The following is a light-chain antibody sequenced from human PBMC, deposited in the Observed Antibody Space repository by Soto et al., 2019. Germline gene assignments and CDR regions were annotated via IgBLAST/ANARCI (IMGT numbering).Light chain of an antibody. J-gene: IGKJ2*01. CDR1: QSISTW. CDR2: DAS. Sequence: DIQMTQSPSTLSASLGDRVTLTCRASQSISTWLAWYQQKPGKAPKLLIYDASTLESGVPSRFSGSGSGTERTHTIRSLQPHDFASYYCLQYNSYPHTFGQGTKLEIK. CDR3: LQYNSYPHT. V-gene: IGKV1-5*01.